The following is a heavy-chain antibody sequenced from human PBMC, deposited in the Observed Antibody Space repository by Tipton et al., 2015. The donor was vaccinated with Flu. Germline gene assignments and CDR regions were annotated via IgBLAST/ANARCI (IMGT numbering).Heavy chain of an antibody. D-gene: IGHD3-22*01. CDR2: FYTSGTT. J-gene: IGHJ6*02. V-gene: IGHV4-4*07. CDR3: ARDPLDVSSGYYYDYYYGMDV. Sequence: GLVKPSETLSLTCTVSGGSISSHYWSWIRQPAGKGLEWIGRFYTSGTTNYNPSLKSRLTISLDTSKNQFSMKLSSVTAADTAMYYCARDPLDVSSGYYYDYYYGMDVWGPGAAVTVSS. CDR1: GGSISSHY.